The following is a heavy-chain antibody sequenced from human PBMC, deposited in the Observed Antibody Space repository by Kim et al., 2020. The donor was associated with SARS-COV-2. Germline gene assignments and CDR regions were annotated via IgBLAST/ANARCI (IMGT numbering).Heavy chain of an antibody. CDR3: ARDRETRDYYYNPSFDY. CDR2: ISSNGGST. D-gene: IGHD3-10*01. V-gene: IGHV3-64*01. Sequence: GGSLRLSCAASGFTFSSYAMHWVRQAPGKGLECVSAISSNGGSTYYANSVKGRFTISRDNSKNTLYLQMGSLRAEDMAVYYCARDRETRDYYYNPSFDYWGQGTLVTVSS. J-gene: IGHJ4*02. CDR1: GFTFSSYA.